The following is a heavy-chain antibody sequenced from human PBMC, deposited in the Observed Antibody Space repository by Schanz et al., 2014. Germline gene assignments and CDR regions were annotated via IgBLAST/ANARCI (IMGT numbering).Heavy chain of an antibody. CDR1: GGSISSFY. CDR2: IYTNGST. Sequence: QVQLQESGPGLVKPSETLSLTCTVSGGSISSFYWSWIRQPAGKGLEWIGRIYTNGSTKYNPSLKSRVTISLDTSKNQFSLNLNSVTAADTAVYYCARPSSVVGITGWFDTWGQGTLVTVSS. D-gene: IGHD3-22*01. J-gene: IGHJ5*02. CDR3: ARPSSVVGITGWFDT. V-gene: IGHV4-4*07.